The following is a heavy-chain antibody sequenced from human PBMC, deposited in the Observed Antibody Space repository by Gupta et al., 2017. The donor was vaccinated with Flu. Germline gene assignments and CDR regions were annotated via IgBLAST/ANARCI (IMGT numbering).Heavy chain of an antibody. J-gene: IGHJ4*02. Sequence: QVQLVDSGGCVVQPGRSLRLSCAASGLPFSSYGLHWVRQAPGQGLAWGAVIWYDGSNKYYADSVKGRFTISRDNSKNTLYLQMNSLRAEDTAVYYCARDSNMGRTNYYGSGRRVRSGIDYWGQGTLVTVAS. CDR1: GLPFSSYG. V-gene: IGHV3-33*01. D-gene: IGHD3-10*01. CDR3: ARDSNMGRTNYYGSGRRVRSGIDY. CDR2: IWYDGSNK.